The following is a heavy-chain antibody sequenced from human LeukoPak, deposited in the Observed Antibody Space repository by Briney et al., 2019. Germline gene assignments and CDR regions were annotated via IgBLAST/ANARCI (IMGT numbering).Heavy chain of an antibody. CDR1: GFTFSSYA. Sequence: GGSLRLSCAASGFTFSSYAMSWVRQAPGKGLEWVSAISGSGGSTYYADSVKGWFTISRDNSKNTLYLQMNSLRAEDTAVYYCAKDRNYDFWSGLSMDVWGKGTTVTVSS. J-gene: IGHJ6*03. CDR2: ISGSGGST. D-gene: IGHD3-3*01. V-gene: IGHV3-23*01. CDR3: AKDRNYDFWSGLSMDV.